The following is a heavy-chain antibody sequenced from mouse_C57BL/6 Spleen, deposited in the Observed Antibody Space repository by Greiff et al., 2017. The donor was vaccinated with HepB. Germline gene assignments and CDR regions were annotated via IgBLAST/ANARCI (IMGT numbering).Heavy chain of an antibody. D-gene: IGHD2-10*02. CDR2: IDPSDSYT. CDR3: ARRGYGNLWFAY. V-gene: IGHV1-59*01. Sequence: VKLQQPGAELVRPGTSVKLSCKASGYTFTSYWMHWVKQRPGQGLEWIGVIDPSDSYTNYNQKFKGKATLTVDTSSSTAYMQLSSLTSEDSAVYYCARRGYGNLWFAYWGQGTLVTVSA. CDR1: GYTFTSYW. J-gene: IGHJ3*01.